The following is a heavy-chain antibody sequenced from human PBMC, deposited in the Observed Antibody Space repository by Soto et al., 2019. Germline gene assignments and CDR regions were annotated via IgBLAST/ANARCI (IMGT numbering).Heavy chain of an antibody. Sequence: ASVKVSCKASGYTFTSYGISWVRQAPGQGLEWMGWISAYNGNTNYAQKLQGRVTMTTDTSTSTAYMELRSLRSDDTAVYYCARGALKYSRSSVAFDIWGQGTMVTVSS. CDR2: ISAYNGNT. D-gene: IGHD6-6*01. J-gene: IGHJ3*02. V-gene: IGHV1-18*01. CDR1: GYTFTSYG. CDR3: ARGALKYSRSSVAFDI.